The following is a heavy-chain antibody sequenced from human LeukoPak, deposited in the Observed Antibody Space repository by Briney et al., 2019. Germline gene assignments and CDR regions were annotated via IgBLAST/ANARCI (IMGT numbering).Heavy chain of an antibody. D-gene: IGHD2-15*01. CDR1: GFKFGTYA. V-gene: IGHV3-23*01. J-gene: IGHJ4*02. Sequence: GGSLRLSCEASGFKFGTYAMTWVRQASGKGLEWVSTLSGTGGSTYYADSVKGRFTISRDNSENTLFLQMNSLKAEDTAIYYCAKNRRVEATPVDYWGQGTLVTVSS. CDR2: LSGTGGST. CDR3: AKNRRVEATPVDY.